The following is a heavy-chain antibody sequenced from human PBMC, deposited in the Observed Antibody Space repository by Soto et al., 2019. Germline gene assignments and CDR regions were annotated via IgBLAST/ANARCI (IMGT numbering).Heavy chain of an antibody. V-gene: IGHV1-2*04. CDR2: INPNSGGT. D-gene: IGHD6-19*01. CDR3: ARATTKWQWLEFDY. Sequence: ASVKVSCKASGYTFTGYYMHWVRQAPGQGLEWMGWINPNSGGTNYAQKFQGWVTMTRDTSISTAYMELSRLRSDDTAVYYCARATTKWQWLEFDYWGQGTLVTVSS. CDR1: GYTFTGYY. J-gene: IGHJ4*02.